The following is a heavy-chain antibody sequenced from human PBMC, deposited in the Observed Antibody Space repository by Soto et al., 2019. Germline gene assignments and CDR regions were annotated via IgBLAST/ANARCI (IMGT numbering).Heavy chain of an antibody. CDR1: GFTFSSYE. CDR3: ARPVTTTGGFDY. J-gene: IGHJ4*02. D-gene: IGHD4-17*01. Sequence: EVQLVESGGGLVQPGGSLRLSCAASGFTFSSYEMNWVRQAPGKGLEWVSYISSSGSTIYYADSVKGRFTISRDNAKNSLYLQMNSLRAEDTAVYYCARPVTTTGGFDYWGQGTLVTVSS. CDR2: ISSSGSTI. V-gene: IGHV3-48*03.